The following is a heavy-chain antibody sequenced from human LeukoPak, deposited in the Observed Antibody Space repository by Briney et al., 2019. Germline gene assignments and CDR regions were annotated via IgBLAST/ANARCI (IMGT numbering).Heavy chain of an antibody. CDR3: ARGSFNAYYDFWFPWFDP. CDR2: IYYSGST. D-gene: IGHD3-3*01. V-gene: IGHV4-59*01. J-gene: IGHJ5*02. CDR1: GGSISSYY. Sequence: SETLSLTCTVSGGSISSYYWSWIRQPPGKGLEWIGYIYYSGSTNYNPSLKSRVTISVDTSKNQFSLKLSSVTAADTAVYYCARGSFNAYYDFWFPWFDPWGQGTLVTVSS.